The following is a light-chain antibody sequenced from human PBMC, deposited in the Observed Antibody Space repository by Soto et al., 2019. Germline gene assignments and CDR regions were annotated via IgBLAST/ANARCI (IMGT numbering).Light chain of an antibody. CDR3: QSYDSGLTGGV. CDR2: DNI. V-gene: IGLV1-40*01. J-gene: IGLJ3*02. Sequence: QSVLTQPPSVSGAPGQRFTISCTGTSSNIGANYDVHWYQQLPGTAPKLLIYDNISRPSGVPDRFSGSKSGASASLVITGLQAEDEADYYCQSYDSGLTGGVFGGGTKVTVL. CDR1: SSNIGANYD.